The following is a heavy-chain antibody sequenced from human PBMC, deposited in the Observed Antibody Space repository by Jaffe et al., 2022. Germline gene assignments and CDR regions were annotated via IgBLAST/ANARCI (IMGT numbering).Heavy chain of an antibody. V-gene: IGHV4-59*01. D-gene: IGHD3-9*01. J-gene: IGHJ5*02. CDR2: IYYSGST. Sequence: QVQLQESGPGLVKPSETLSLTCTVSGGSISSYYWSWIRQPPGKGLEWIGYIYYSGSTNYNPSLKSRVTISVDTSKNQFSLKLSSVTAADTAVYYCAGAHRDILTGYYNNWFDPWGQGTLVTVSS. CDR1: GGSISSYY. CDR3: AGAHRDILTGYYNNWFDP.